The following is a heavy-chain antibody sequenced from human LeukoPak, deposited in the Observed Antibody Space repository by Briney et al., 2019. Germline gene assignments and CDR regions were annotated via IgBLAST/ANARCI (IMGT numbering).Heavy chain of an antibody. CDR3: ATSLDTAGGPY. Sequence: PGGSLRLSCAASGFTFTTYWMTWVRQAPGKGLEWLANIRQDGGATYYADSVKGRFTISRDNAKNSLYLQMHSLRADDTAVYYCATSLDTAGGPYWGQGNPGHRLL. D-gene: IGHD5-18*01. J-gene: IGHJ4*02. V-gene: IGHV3-7*01. CDR1: GFTFTTYW. CDR2: IRQDGGAT.